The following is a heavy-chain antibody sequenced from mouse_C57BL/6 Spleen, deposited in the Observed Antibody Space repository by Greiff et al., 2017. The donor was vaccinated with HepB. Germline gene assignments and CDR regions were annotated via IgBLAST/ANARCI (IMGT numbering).Heavy chain of an antibody. CDR2: IDPSDSET. V-gene: IGHV1-52*01. CDR3: ARSETGTGAMDY. J-gene: IGHJ4*01. Sequence: VQLQQSGAELVRPGSSVKLSCKASGYTFTSYWMHWVKQRPIQGLEWIGNIDPSDSETHYNQKFKDKATLTVDKSSSTAYMQLSSLTSEDSAVYSCARSETGTGAMDYWGQGTSVTVSS. D-gene: IGHD4-1*01. CDR1: GYTFTSYW.